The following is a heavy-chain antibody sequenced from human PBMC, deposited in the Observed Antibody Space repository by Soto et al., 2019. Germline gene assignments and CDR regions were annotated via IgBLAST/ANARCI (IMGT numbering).Heavy chain of an antibody. Sequence: EAQLLESGGELIQPGGSLRLSCAASGFTYSSNGMSWVRQAPGKGLEWVSGLSRGGGSTYYAYSVKGRFTISIDNSKNTLDLIMNSLRVEDTTLYYCARDGQYRTDVFDIGGQGTMVTVSS. D-gene: IGHD5-12*01. J-gene: IGHJ3*02. CDR2: LSRGGGST. V-gene: IGHV3-23*01. CDR3: ARDGQYRTDVFDI. CDR1: GFTYSSNG.